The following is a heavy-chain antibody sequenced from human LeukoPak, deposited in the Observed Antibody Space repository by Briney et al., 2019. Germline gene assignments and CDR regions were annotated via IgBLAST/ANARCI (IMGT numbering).Heavy chain of an antibody. J-gene: IGHJ4*02. D-gene: IGHD3-10*01. CDR3: ARYYTYYYGSGSYSDYFDY. Sequence: SQTLSLTCTVSGGSISSGGYYWGWIRQPPGKGLEWIGSIYYSGSTYYNPSLKSRVTISVDTSKNQFSLKLSSVTAADTAVYYCARYYTYYYGSGSYSDYFDYWGQGTLVTVSS. CDR1: GGSISSGGYY. V-gene: IGHV4-39*01. CDR2: IYYSGST.